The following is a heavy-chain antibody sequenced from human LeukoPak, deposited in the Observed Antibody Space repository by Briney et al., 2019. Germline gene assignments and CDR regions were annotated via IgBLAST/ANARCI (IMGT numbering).Heavy chain of an antibody. CDR3: AKLLLAVAGDY. Sequence: PGGSLRLSCAASGFTFRSYGMHWVRQAPGKGLEWVAVISYDGSNKYYADSVKDRFTISRDNSKNTLYLQMNSLRAEDTAVYYCAKLLLAVAGDYWGQGTLVTVSS. CDR1: GFTFRSYG. CDR2: ISYDGSNK. J-gene: IGHJ4*02. V-gene: IGHV3-30*18. D-gene: IGHD6-19*01.